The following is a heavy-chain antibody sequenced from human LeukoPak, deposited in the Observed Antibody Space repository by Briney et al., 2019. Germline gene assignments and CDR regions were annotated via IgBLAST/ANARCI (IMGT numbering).Heavy chain of an antibody. D-gene: IGHD6-13*01. J-gene: IGHJ6*02. CDR3: ERVAYSSSWYPYYYYGMDV. V-gene: IGHV1-18*01. Sequence: ASVKVSCKASGYTFTSYGITRVRQAHAQGLEWMGWIITYNGNTNYAQKLQGRVTMTTDTSTSTAYMELRSLRSDDTAVYYCERVAYSSSWYPYYYYGMDVWGQGTTVTVSS. CDR2: IITYNGNT. CDR1: GYTFTSYG.